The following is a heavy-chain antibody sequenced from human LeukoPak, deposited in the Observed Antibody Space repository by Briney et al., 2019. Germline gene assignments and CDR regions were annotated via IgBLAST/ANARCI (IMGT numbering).Heavy chain of an antibody. CDR1: GGSISSYY. Sequence: SETLSLTCTVSGGSISSYYWSWIRQPAGKGLEWIGRIYTSGSTNYSPSLKSRVTMSVDTSKNQFSLKLSSVTAADTAVYYCARDKFPLVGATGDDAFDIWGQGTMVAVSS. CDR3: ARDKFPLVGATGDDAFDI. D-gene: IGHD1-26*01. J-gene: IGHJ3*02. CDR2: IYTSGST. V-gene: IGHV4-4*07.